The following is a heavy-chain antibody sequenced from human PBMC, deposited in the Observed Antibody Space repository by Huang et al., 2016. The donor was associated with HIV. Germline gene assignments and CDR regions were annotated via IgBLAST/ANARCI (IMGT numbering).Heavy chain of an antibody. CDR1: GGTFSSYA. D-gene: IGHD3-22*01. V-gene: IGHV1-69*01. J-gene: IGHJ4*02. CDR2: IIPIFGKA. Sequence: QVQLVQSGAEVKKPGSSVKVSCKASGGTFSSYAISWVRQAPGQGLEWMEGIIPIFGKANYAQKFQGRVTITADESTSTAYMELSSLRSEDTAVYYCARVESRRYYDSSGYYYWGQGTLVTVSS. CDR3: ARVESRRYYDSSGYYY.